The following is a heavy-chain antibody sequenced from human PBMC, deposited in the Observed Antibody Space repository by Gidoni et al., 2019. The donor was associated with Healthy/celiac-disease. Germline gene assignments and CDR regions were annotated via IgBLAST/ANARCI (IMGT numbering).Heavy chain of an antibody. J-gene: IGHJ6*03. CDR1: GGTFSSYA. D-gene: IGHD2-2*01. V-gene: IGHV1-69*01. CDR2: IIPIFGTA. Sequence: QVQLVQSGAGVKKPGSSVKVACKASGGTFSSYAISWVRQAPGQGLEWMGGIIPIFGTANYAQKFQGRVTITADESTSTAYMELSSLRSEDTAVYYCARQGYCSSTSCVDYYYYMDVWGKGTTVTVSS. CDR3: ARQGYCSSTSCVDYYYYMDV.